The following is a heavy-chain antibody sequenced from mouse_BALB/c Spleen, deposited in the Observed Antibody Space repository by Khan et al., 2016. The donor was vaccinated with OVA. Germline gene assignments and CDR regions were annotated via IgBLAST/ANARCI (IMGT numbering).Heavy chain of an antibody. CDR3: ARAYYRYDAYYAMDY. V-gene: IGHV2-6-4*01. J-gene: IGHJ4*01. Sequence: VQLVESGPGLVAPSQSLSITCTVSGFSLSRYNIHWVRQPPGKGLEWLGMIWGGGGTDYNSTLKSRLSIRKDNSQSQVLLKMNSLQTDDTAMYYCARAYYRYDAYYAMDYGGQGTSVTVSS. CDR1: GFSLSRYN. CDR2: IWGGGGT. D-gene: IGHD2-14*01.